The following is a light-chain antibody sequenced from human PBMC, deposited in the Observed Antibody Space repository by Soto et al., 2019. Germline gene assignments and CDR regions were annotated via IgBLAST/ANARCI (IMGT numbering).Light chain of an antibody. CDR1: QSISSW. J-gene: IGKJ1*01. Sequence: DTQMTQSPSTLSASVGDRVTITCRASQSISSWLAWYQQKPGRAPKVLIFDASSLESGVPSRFSGSGSATEFTLTISSLQRDDFATYYCQQYTTYPWTFGQGTKVDIK. CDR3: QQYTTYPWT. CDR2: DAS. V-gene: IGKV1-5*01.